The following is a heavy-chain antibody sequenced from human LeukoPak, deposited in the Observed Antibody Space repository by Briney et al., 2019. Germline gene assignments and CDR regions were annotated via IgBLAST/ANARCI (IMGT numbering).Heavy chain of an antibody. CDR2: ISHTAGTI. CDR1: GFTFSTYA. CDR3: ARSPVTTSDRRYHFDY. Sequence: PGGSLRLSCAASGFTFSTYAMNWVRQTPGKGLECVSAISHTAGTIKYTDSVKGRFTISRDNSNNTLYLQMNSLRAEDTAVYYCARSPVTTSDRRYHFDYWGQGTLVTVSS. V-gene: IGHV3-23*01. J-gene: IGHJ4*02. D-gene: IGHD4-17*01.